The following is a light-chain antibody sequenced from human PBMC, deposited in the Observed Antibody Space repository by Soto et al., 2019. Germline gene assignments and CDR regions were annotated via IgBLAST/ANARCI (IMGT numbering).Light chain of an antibody. CDR1: NIGSKS. CDR2: YDS. CDR3: QVWDSSSDHVV. Sequence: SYELTQPPSVSVAPGETARITCGGDNIGSKSVHWYQQKPGRAPVLVIYYDSDRPSGIPERFSGSNSGNTATLTISRVEAGDEADYYCQVWDSSSDHVVFGGGTKVTVL. J-gene: IGLJ2*01. V-gene: IGLV3-21*04.